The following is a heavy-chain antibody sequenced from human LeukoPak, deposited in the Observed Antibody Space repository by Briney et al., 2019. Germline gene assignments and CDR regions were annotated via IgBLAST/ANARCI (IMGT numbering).Heavy chain of an antibody. CDR1: GCTVSSNY. J-gene: IGHJ4*02. D-gene: IGHD4-17*01. V-gene: IGHV3-53*01. CDR2: LYYGVST. CDR3: ARGRQNYGDYPY. Sequence: GGSLRLSCAASGCTVSSNYMSWVRQAPGKGLEWVSVLYYGVSTFYKDSVKGRFTTSGDNFKNTVYLQMNSLRAEDTAVYYCARGRQNYGDYPYWGQGTLVTVSS.